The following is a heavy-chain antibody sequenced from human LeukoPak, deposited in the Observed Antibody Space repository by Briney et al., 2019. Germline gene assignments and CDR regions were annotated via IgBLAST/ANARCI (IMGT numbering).Heavy chain of an antibody. J-gene: IGHJ4*02. V-gene: IGHV1-18*01. Sequence: GASVKVSCKASGYTFTSYGISWVRQAPGQGLEWMGWISAYNGNTNYAQKFQGRVTITADESTSTAYMELSSLRSEDTAVYYCAMGYPPPLDFDYWGQGTLVTVSS. CDR2: ISAYNGNT. CDR1: GYTFTSYG. D-gene: IGHD3-16*02. CDR3: AMGYPPPLDFDY.